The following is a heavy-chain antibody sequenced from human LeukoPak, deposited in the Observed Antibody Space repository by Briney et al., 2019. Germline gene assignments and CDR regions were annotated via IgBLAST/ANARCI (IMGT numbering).Heavy chain of an antibody. D-gene: IGHD1-26*01. V-gene: IGHV3-48*03. Sequence: GGSLRLSCAASGFTFSSYEMNWVRQAPGKGLEWVSYISSSRSPIYYADSVKGRFTISRDNAKNSLYLQMNSLRAEDTAVYFCAREGGDGSNYFDYWGQGTLVTVSS. CDR3: AREGGDGSNYFDY. J-gene: IGHJ4*02. CDR2: ISSSRSPI. CDR1: GFTFSSYE.